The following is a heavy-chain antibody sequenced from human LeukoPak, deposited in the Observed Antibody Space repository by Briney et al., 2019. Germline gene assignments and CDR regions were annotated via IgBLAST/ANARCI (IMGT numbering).Heavy chain of an antibody. V-gene: IGHV3-23*01. CDR3: AKRAASGTGAFDI. D-gene: IGHD6-13*01. CDR2: ISVSGGGT. J-gene: IGHJ3*02. Sequence: GGSLRLSCAASDFTFSTYAMNWVRQAPGKGLEWVSGISVSGGGTDYADSVKGRFTISRDNSKNTLYMQMNSLRAEDTAVYYCAKRAASGTGAFDIWGQGTMVTVSS. CDR1: DFTFSTYA.